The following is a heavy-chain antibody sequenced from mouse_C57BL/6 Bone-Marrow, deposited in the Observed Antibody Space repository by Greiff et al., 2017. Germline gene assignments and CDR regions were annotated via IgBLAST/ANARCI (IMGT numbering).Heavy chain of an antibody. J-gene: IGHJ1*03. D-gene: IGHD1-2*01. V-gene: IGHV8-8*01. CDR3: ARMEILRHLWYFGV. CDR2: IWWDDDK. CDR1: GFSLSTFGMG. Sequence: QVTLKECGPGILQPSQTLSLTCSFSGFSLSTFGMGVGWIRQPSGKGLEWLAHIWWDDDKYYNPALKSRLTISKDTSKNQVFLRIANVDTADTATYYCARMEILRHLWYFGVWGTGTTVTVSS.